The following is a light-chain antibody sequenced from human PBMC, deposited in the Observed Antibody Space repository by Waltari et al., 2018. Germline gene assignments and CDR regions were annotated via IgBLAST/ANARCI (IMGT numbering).Light chain of an antibody. CDR2: KAS. CDR3: QQYNSYPA. Sequence: IQLTQSPSPLSASVGDRVTITCRASQSISSWLAWYQQKPGKAPKLLIYKASSLESGVPSRFSGSGSGTEFTLTISSLQPDDFATYYCQQYNSYPAFGPGTKVDIK. V-gene: IGKV1-5*03. CDR1: QSISSW. J-gene: IGKJ3*01.